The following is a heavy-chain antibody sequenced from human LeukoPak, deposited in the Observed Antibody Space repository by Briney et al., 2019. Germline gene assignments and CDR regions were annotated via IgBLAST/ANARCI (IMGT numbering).Heavy chain of an antibody. CDR3: ARDNSIHERGWWFDP. D-gene: IGHD4-23*01. CDR2: FDPEDGET. V-gene: IGHV1-24*01. Sequence: GASVKVSCTVSGYTLTELSMHWVRQAPGKGLEWMGGFDPEDGETIYAQKFQGRVTMTEDTSTDTAYMELSSLKSDDTAVYYCARDNSIHERGWWFDPWGQGTLVTVSS. CDR1: GYTLTELS. J-gene: IGHJ5*02.